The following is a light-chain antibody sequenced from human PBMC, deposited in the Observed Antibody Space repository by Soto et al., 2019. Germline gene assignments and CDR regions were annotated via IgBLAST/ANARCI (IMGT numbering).Light chain of an antibody. CDR2: AAS. CDR3: QQLKSFPLS. CDR1: QGISSS. V-gene: IGKV1-9*01. J-gene: IGKJ4*01. Sequence: IQLTQSPSSLSASVGDRVTITCRASQGISSSLAWYQQQPGKAPKLLIYAASTLQSGVPSRFSGSGPGTDFTLTISSLQPEDFATYYCQQLKSFPLSFGGGTKVDIK.